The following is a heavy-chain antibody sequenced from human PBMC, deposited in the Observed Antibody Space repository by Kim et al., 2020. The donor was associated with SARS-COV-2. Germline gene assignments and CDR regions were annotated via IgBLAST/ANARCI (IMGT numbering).Heavy chain of an antibody. Sequence: SETLSLTCAVSGEYLSGFYWSWIRQSPGTGLEWIGKINHNGITNSNPSLKSRVTISIDTSENQISLKMSSVTAADSAVYYCARTLSAVGGYYYYMDVWG. CDR3: ARTLSAVGGYYYYMDV. CDR1: GEYLSGFY. J-gene: IGHJ6*03. V-gene: IGHV4-34*01. D-gene: IGHD2-15*01. CDR2: INHNGIT.